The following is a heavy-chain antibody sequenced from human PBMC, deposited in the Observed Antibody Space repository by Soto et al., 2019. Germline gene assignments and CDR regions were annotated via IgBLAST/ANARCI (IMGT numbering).Heavy chain of an antibody. D-gene: IGHD7-27*01. CDR3: ARRVTGGGERFDP. Sequence: SEMLSLTCTVSGDSISRGDYYRSRIRQPPGKGLEYIGYIYTSGSTYYNPSLKTRVTISIDTSKNQFSLKLSSVTAADTAIYYCARRVTGGGERFDPWGQGTQVTVSS. V-gene: IGHV4-30-4*08. CDR1: GDSISRGDYY. J-gene: IGHJ5*02. CDR2: IYTSGST.